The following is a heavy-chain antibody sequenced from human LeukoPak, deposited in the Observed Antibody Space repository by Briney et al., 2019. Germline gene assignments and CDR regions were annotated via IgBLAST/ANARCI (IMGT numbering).Heavy chain of an antibody. J-gene: IGHJ4*02. V-gene: IGHV6-1*01. CDR3: AREVYSSGWKGFDY. Sequence: SQTLSLTCAISGDSVSSNSATWNWIRQSPSRGLEWLGRTYYRSKLYNDYAVSVKSRITINPDTSKTQFSLQLNSVTPEDTAVYYCAREVYSSGWKGFDYWGQGTLVTVSS. CDR1: GDSVSSNSAT. D-gene: IGHD6-19*01. CDR2: TYYRSKLYN.